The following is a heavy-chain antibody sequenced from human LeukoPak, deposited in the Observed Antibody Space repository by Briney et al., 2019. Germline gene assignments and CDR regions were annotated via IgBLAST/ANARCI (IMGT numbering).Heavy chain of an antibody. Sequence: GGSLRLSCAASGFTFSSTDLHWVRQVTGKGLEWVSAIGTGGDTYYADSVRGRFTISRDNAKNSLYLQMNSLRAEDTAVYYCARGGRCSSTSCYLHWFDPWGQGTLVTVSS. V-gene: IGHV3-13*01. CDR1: GFTFSSTD. CDR3: ARGGRCSSTSCYLHWFDP. J-gene: IGHJ5*02. CDR2: IGTGGDT. D-gene: IGHD2-2*01.